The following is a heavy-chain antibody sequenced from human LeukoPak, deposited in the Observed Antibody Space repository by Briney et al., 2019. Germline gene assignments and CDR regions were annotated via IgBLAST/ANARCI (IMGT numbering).Heavy chain of an antibody. CDR2: IYYSGST. D-gene: IGHD1-26*01. J-gene: IGHJ4*02. Sequence: PSETLSLTCTVSGGSISSYYWSWIRQPPGKGLEWIGYIYYSGSTNYNPSLKSRVTISVDTSKNQFSLKLSSVTAADTAVYYCARAIFVGYSGFDYWGQGTLVTVSS. V-gene: IGHV4-59*01. CDR1: GGSISSYY. CDR3: ARAIFVGYSGFDY.